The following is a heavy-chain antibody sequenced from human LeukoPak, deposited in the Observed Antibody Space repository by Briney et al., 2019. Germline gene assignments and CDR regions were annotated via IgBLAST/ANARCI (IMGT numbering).Heavy chain of an antibody. CDR1: GYTFTGYY. J-gene: IGHJ3*02. D-gene: IGHD2-15*01. V-gene: IGHV1-2*02. CDR2: INPNSGGT. Sequence: ASVKVSCKASGYTFTGYYMHWVRQAPGQGIEWMGWINPNSGGTNYAQKFQGRVTMTRDTSISTAYMELSRLRSDDTAVYYCARATPTTVVVVAATGYDAFDIWGQGTMVTVSS. CDR3: ARATPTTVVVVAATGYDAFDI.